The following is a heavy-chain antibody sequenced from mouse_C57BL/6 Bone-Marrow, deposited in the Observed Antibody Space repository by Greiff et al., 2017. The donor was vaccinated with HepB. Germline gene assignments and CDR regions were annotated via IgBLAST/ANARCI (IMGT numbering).Heavy chain of an antibody. V-gene: IGHV1-87*01. J-gene: IGHJ1*03. D-gene: IGHD2-1*01. Sequence: VQLQQSGPELARPWASVKISCQAFYTFSRRVHLAIRDTNYWMQWVKQRPGQGLEWIGAIYPGNGNTSYNQKFKGKATLTADKSSSTAYMQLSSLTSEESAVYYCAIYYGKKGYWYFDVWGTGTTVTVSS. CDR1: YTFSRRVH. CDR2: GQGLEWIG. CDR3: SEESAVYYCAIYYGKKGYWYFDV.